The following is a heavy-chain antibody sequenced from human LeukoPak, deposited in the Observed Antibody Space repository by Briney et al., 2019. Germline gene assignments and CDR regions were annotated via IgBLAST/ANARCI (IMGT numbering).Heavy chain of an antibody. J-gene: IGHJ4*02. CDR2: IIPIFGTA. Sequence: SVKVSCKASGYTFTSYGISWVRQAPGQGLEWMGGIIPIFGTANYAQKFQGRVTITADESTSTAYMELSSLRSEDTAVYYYASRVRGYSYGPDYYFDYWGQGTLVTVSS. V-gene: IGHV1-69*13. CDR1: GYTFTSYG. CDR3: ASRVRGYSYGPDYYFDY. D-gene: IGHD5-18*01.